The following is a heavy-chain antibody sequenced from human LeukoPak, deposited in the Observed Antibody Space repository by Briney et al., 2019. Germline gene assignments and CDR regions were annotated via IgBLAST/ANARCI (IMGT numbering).Heavy chain of an antibody. D-gene: IGHD3-22*01. Sequence: GSLRLSCAASGFTFSSYAMSWVRQAPGKGLEWVSAISGSGGSTYYADSVKGRFTISRDNSKNTLYLQMNSLRAEDTAVYYCAKDPDYYDSSGYSFDIWGQGTMVTVSS. J-gene: IGHJ3*02. CDR1: GFTFSSYA. V-gene: IGHV3-23*01. CDR3: AKDPDYYDSSGYSFDI. CDR2: ISGSGGST.